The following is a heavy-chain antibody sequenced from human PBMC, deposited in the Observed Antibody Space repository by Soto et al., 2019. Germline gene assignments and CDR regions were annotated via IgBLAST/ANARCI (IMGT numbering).Heavy chain of an antibody. V-gene: IGHV3-21*01. Sequence: EVQLVESGGGLVKPGGSLRLSCAASGFTFSSYSMNWVRQAPGKGLEWVSSISSSSSYIYYADSVKGRFTISRDNAKNSLYLPMNSLRAEDTAVYYCARVKNYYGSGSYYHYYYYMDVWGKGTTVTVSS. CDR3: ARVKNYYGSGSYYHYYYYMDV. J-gene: IGHJ6*03. D-gene: IGHD3-10*01. CDR1: GFTFSSYS. CDR2: ISSSSSYI.